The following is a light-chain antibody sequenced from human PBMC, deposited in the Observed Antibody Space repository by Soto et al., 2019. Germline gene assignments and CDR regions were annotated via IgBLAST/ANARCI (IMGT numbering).Light chain of an antibody. CDR3: QHNNSYSEA. Sequence: DIQMTQSPSTLSGSVGDRVTITCRASQTISSWLAWYQQKPGKAPKLLIYKASTLKSGVPSRFSGSGSKTELTLTITSLQPDDFETYYCQHNNSYSEAFGQGTKVKLK. CDR2: KAS. V-gene: IGKV1-5*03. CDR1: QTISSW. J-gene: IGKJ1*01.